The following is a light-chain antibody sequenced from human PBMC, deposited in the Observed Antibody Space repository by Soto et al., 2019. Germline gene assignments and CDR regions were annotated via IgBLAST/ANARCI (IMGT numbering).Light chain of an antibody. CDR2: DAS. CDR1: QSVSSY. V-gene: IGKV3-11*01. Sequence: EIVLTQSPATLSLSPGERATISCRASQSVSSYLAWYQQKPGQAPRLLIYDASNRATGIPARFSGSGSGTDFTLTISNPEPEDFAVYYCEQRSNWPLFGQGTRLEIK. CDR3: EQRSNWPL. J-gene: IGKJ5*01.